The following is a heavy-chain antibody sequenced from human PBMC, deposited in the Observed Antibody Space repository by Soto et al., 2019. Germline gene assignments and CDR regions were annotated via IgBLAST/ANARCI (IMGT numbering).Heavy chain of an antibody. D-gene: IGHD3-3*01. CDR3: ERLSDFSSGYYRVFDC. V-gene: IGHV4-39*01. CDR2: IYYSGST. CDR1: GGSISNNNYY. J-gene: IGHJ4*02. Sequence: QLQLQESGPGLVKPSETLSLTCTVSGGSISNNNYYWGWIRQPPGKGLEWFGNIYYSGSTYYNPSLKSRVTQSVDTSKSQFSLKPSAVAAADTPVYYCERLSDFSSGYYRVFDCWGQGTLVTVSS.